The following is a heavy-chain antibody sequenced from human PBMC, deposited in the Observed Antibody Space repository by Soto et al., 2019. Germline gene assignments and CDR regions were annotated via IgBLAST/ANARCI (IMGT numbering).Heavy chain of an antibody. V-gene: IGHV4-34*01. CDR2: INHSGST. D-gene: IGHD2-2*01. CDR3: AGLGGGLPAAMGDYYYGMDV. J-gene: IGHJ6*02. Sequence: SETLSLTCAVYGGSFSGYYWSWIRQPPGKGLEWIGEINHSGSTNYNPSLKSRGPIRVDTSKNQFSLKLSSVTAADTAGYYCAGLGGGLPAAMGDYYYGMDVWGQGTTVTVSS. CDR1: GGSFSGYY.